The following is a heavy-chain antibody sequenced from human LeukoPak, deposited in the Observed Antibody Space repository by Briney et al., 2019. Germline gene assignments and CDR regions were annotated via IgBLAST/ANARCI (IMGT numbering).Heavy chain of an antibody. CDR1: GYTFTSYY. CDR2: INPSGGST. D-gene: IGHD2-2*01. J-gene: IGHJ4*02. Sequence: ASVKVSCKASGYTFTSYYMHWVRQAPGQGLEWMGIINPSGGSTSYAQKFQGRVTMTRDTSTSTVYMELSSLRSEDTAVYYCARDSRCCSSTSCYGFCGAYYFDYWGRGTLVTVSS. V-gene: IGHV1-46*01. CDR3: ARDSRCCSSTSCYGFCGAYYFDY.